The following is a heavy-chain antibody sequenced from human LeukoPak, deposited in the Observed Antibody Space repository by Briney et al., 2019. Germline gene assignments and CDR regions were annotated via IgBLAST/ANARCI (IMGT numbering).Heavy chain of an antibody. D-gene: IGHD3-22*01. V-gene: IGHV3-21*01. CDR3: ARDQWLFGDY. CDR2: ISSSSSYI. Sequence: GRSLRLSCAASGFTFSSYSMNWVRQAPGKGLEWVSSISSSSSYIYYADSVKGRFTISRDNAKNSLYLQMNSLRAEDTAVYYCARDQWLFGDYWGQGTLVTVSS. J-gene: IGHJ4*02. CDR1: GFTFSSYS.